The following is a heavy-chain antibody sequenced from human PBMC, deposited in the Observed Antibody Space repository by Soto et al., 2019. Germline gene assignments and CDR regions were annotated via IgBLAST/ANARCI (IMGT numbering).Heavy chain of an antibody. CDR3: VAGQYFFDY. Sequence: QVRLVESGGGVVQPGRSLRLSCAASGFSFSSYGMQWVRQAPGKGLEWVAVISYDGSNKYYADSVKDRFTISRDNSKKTLYLQMNSLRADDTAVYYCVAGQYFFDYCGQGTLVTVSS. V-gene: IGHV3-30*03. D-gene: IGHD6-19*01. CDR2: ISYDGSNK. CDR1: GFSFSSYG. J-gene: IGHJ4*02.